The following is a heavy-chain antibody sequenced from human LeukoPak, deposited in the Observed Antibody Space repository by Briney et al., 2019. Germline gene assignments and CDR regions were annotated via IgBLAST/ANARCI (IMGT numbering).Heavy chain of an antibody. J-gene: IGHJ4*02. D-gene: IGHD6-19*01. Sequence: GGSLRLSCAAFGFSFSNNWMSWVRQAPGKGLEWVGRIKSKTDGGTTDYAAPVKGRFTISRDDSKNTLYLQMNSLKTEDTAVYYCTTALSQYSSGWYGNYFDYWGQGTLVTVSS. CDR1: GFSFSNNW. V-gene: IGHV3-15*01. CDR3: TTALSQYSSGWYGNYFDY. CDR2: IKSKTDGGTT.